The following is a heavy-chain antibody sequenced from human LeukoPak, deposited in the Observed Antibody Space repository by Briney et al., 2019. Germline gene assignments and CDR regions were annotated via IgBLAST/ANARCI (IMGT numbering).Heavy chain of an antibody. D-gene: IGHD2-2*01. J-gene: IGHJ4*02. CDR3: AKDRGNQLLV. V-gene: IGHV3-30-3*01. Sequence: GGSLRLSWAAAGFTFSSYAMHWVRQAPGKGLEWVAVISYDGSNKYYADSVKGRFTSSRDNSKNTLYLQMNSLRAEDTAVYYCAKDRGNQLLVWGQGTLVTVSS. CDR1: GFTFSSYA. CDR2: ISYDGSNK.